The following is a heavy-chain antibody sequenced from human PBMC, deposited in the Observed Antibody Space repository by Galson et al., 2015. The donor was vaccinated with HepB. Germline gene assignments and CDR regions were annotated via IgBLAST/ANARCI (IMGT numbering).Heavy chain of an antibody. CDR1: GYSFSNYG. Sequence: SVKVSCKASGYSFSNYGLSWIRQAPGRGLEWLGWFSGNDGSTNYAPRFQGRVSMTADASTGTAYLELRNLRSDDTAVYYCARDSRLELRLNNYFSYGMDVWGQGSAVIASS. CDR2: FSGNDGST. V-gene: IGHV1-18*01. CDR3: ARDSRLELRLNNYFSYGMDV. J-gene: IGHJ6*02. D-gene: IGHD1-1*01.